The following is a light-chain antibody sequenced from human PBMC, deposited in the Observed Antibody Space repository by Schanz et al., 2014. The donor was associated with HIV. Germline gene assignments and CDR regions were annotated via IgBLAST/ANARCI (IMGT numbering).Light chain of an antibody. CDR1: SSNFRSNA. CDR3: ATWDDSLEGWV. CDR2: NTF. V-gene: IGLV1-44*01. Sequence: QSVLTQPPSASGTPGQRVTISCSGSSSNFRSNAVNWYQQLPGTAPRLVIYNTFHRPSGVPDRFSGSGSGTSASLAISGLQSEDESDFFCATWDDSLEGWVFGGGTKLTVL. J-gene: IGLJ3*02.